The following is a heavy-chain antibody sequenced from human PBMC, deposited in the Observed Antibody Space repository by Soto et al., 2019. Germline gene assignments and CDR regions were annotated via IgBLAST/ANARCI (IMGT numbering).Heavy chain of an antibody. J-gene: IGHJ4*02. D-gene: IGHD3-22*01. CDR1: GYTFTRYN. V-gene: IGHV1-3*01. Sequence: ASVKVSCKAPGYTFTRYNMHWVRQAPGQRLEWMGWINAGNGNTKYSQKLQGRVTMTTDTSTSTAYMELRSLGSEDTAVYYCATTVDYYDSSGTSFDYWGQGTLVTVSS. CDR3: ATTVDYYDSSGTSFDY. CDR2: INAGNGNT.